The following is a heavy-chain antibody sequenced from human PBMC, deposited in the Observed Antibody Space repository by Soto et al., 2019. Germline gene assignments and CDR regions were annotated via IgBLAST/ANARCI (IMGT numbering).Heavy chain of an antibody. CDR1: GFTFSKYD. CDR3: AKGGWLDC. J-gene: IGHJ5*01. CDR2: INTSGRGT. Sequence: EVQLLESGGGLVQPGGSLRLSCAASGFTFSKYDMSWVRQAPGKGLEWVSGINTSGRGTYYADSVKGRFTISRDNSKNTLYLQMSSVRGEDTAVYYCAKGGWLDCWGQGTLVTVSS. V-gene: IGHV3-23*01.